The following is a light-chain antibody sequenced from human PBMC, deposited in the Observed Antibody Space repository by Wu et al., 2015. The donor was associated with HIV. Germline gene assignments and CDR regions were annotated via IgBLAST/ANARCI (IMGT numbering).Light chain of an antibody. CDR2: GAS. CDR3: QQYNSLYT. CDR1: QPVSIVY. V-gene: IGKV3-20*01. Sequence: EIVLTQSPGTLSLSPGESATLSCRASQPVSIVYLAWYQQTPGQAPRLLIYGASSRATGIPDRFSGSGSGTDFTLTISSLQPDDFASYYCQQYNSLYTFGQGTKLEIK. J-gene: IGKJ2*01.